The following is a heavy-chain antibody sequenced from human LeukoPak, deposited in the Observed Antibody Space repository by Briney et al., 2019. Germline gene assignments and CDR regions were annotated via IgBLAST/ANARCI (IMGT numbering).Heavy chain of an antibody. D-gene: IGHD3-22*01. CDR1: GFPFSSYA. CDR2: ISGSGGST. Sequence: HTGGSLRLSCAASGFPFSSYAMSWVRQAPGKGLEWVSVISGSGGSTYYADSVKGRFTISRDNSKNTLYLQMNSLRAEDTAVYYCAKDYDSSAYSLSDYWGQGTLVTVSS. V-gene: IGHV3-23*01. J-gene: IGHJ4*02. CDR3: AKDYDSSAYSLSDY.